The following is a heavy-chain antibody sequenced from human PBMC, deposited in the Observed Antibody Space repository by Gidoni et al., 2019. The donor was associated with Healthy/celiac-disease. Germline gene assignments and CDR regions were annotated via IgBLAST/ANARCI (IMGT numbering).Heavy chain of an antibody. CDR2: IRSKANSYAT. CDR1: GFTFSGSA. V-gene: IGHV3-73*01. CDR3: TILPSGAFDI. D-gene: IGHD3-10*01. Sequence: EVQLVESGGGLVQPGGSLKLSCAASGFTFSGSAMHWVRQASGKGLEWVGRIRSKANSYATAYAASVKGRFTISRDDSKNTAYLQMNSLKTEDTAVYYCTILPSGAFDIWGQGTMVTVSS. J-gene: IGHJ3*02.